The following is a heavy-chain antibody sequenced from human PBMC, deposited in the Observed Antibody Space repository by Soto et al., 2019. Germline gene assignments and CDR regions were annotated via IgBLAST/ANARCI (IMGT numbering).Heavy chain of an antibody. Sequence: GGSQRLSCAASGFTFSSYSMNWVRQAPGKGLEWVSYISSSSSTIYYADSVKGRFTISRDNAKNSLYLQMNSLRAEDTAVYYCARDKPPTYYDILTGYSPFDYWGQGTLVTVSS. J-gene: IGHJ4*02. CDR2: ISSSSSTI. D-gene: IGHD3-9*01. V-gene: IGHV3-48*01. CDR1: GFTFSSYS. CDR3: ARDKPPTYYDILTGYSPFDY.